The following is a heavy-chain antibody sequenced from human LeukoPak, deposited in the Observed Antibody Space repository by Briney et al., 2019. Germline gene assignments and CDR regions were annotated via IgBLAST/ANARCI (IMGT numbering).Heavy chain of an antibody. J-gene: IGHJ4*02. CDR2: IYYSGST. V-gene: IGHV4-59*01. CDR1: GGPISSYY. D-gene: IGHD1-26*01. CDR3: ARVGGGSYSYFDY. Sequence: PSETLSLNCTVSGGPISSYYWSWIRQPPGKGLEWIGYIYYSGSTNYNPSLKSRVTISVDTSRNQVSLKLNSVTAADTAMYYCARVGGGSYSYFDYWGQGTLVTVSS.